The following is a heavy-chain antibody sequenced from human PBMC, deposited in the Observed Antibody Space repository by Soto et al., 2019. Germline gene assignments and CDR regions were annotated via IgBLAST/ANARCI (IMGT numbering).Heavy chain of an antibody. V-gene: IGHV3-7*01. CDR2: IKEDGSEK. D-gene: IGHD3-22*01. J-gene: IGHJ6*02. Sequence: GGSLRLSCAASGFTFSTYWMSWVRQAPGKGLEWVANIKEDGSEKYYVDSVEGRFTISRDNAKNSLYLQMASLRAEDTALYYCARGWGYFDSSGFPYLYALDVWGQGTTVTVSS. CDR3: ARGWGYFDSSGFPYLYALDV. CDR1: GFTFSTYW.